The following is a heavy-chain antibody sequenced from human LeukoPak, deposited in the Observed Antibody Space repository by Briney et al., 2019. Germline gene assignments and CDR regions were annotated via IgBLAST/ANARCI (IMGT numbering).Heavy chain of an antibody. CDR2: IYHSGST. J-gene: IGHJ3*02. Sequence: PSETLSLTCAVSGGSISSSNWWSWVRQPPGKGLEWIGEIYHSGSTNYNPSLKSRVTISVDKSENQFSLKLSSVTAADTAVYYCARLAAVASAFDIWGQGTTVTVSS. V-gene: IGHV4-4*02. CDR3: ARLAAVASAFDI. CDR1: GGSISSSNW. D-gene: IGHD6-13*01.